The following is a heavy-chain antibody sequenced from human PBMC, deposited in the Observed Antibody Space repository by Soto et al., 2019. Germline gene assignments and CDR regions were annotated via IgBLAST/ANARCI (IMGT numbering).Heavy chain of an antibody. CDR3: STSRYYDRSDYFFLYFEL. CDR2: IYHSGTT. CDR1: GTSISSSIW. V-gene: IGHV4-4*02. D-gene: IGHD3-22*01. Sequence: QVQLRESGPGRVTPSGTLSLTCTISGTSISSSIWWNGVRQSPGKGLEWIGEIYHSGTTKYNPSLSSRVTISVDKPMTQFSPNLSSVTAAPTAPYYCSTSRYYDRSDYFFLYFELWGRGTLVTVSS. J-gene: IGHJ2*01.